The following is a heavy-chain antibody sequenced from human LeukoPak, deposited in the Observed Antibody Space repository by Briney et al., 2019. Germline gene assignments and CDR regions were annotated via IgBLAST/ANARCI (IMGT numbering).Heavy chain of an antibody. V-gene: IGHV3-33*06. CDR1: GFTFSSYG. J-gene: IGHJ4*02. Sequence: PGGSLRLSCAASGFTFSSYGMHWGRQAPGKGVEWVAGIWYVGSKKCYADSEKGRFTISRDNSKNTLYRQMNSLRAEDTAVYYCAKDSYDSSGYYSGRAYYFDYWGQGTLVTVSS. CDR2: IWYVGSKK. CDR3: AKDSYDSSGYYSGRAYYFDY. D-gene: IGHD3-22*01.